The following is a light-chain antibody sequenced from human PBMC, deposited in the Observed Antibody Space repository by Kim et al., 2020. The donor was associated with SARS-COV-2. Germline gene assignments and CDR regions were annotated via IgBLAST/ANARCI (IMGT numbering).Light chain of an antibody. CDR3: QQYGSSLYT. Sequence: LSPGESAHLSCRASQSVSSSYLAWYQQKPGQAPRLLIYGASSRATGIPDRFSGSGSGTDFTLTISRLEPEDFAVYYCQQYGSSLYTFGQGTKLEI. CDR2: GAS. V-gene: IGKV3-20*01. CDR1: QSVSSSY. J-gene: IGKJ2*01.